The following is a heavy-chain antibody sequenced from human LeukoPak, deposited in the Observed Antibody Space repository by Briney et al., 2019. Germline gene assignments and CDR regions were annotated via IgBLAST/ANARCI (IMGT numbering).Heavy chain of an antibody. J-gene: IGHJ4*02. CDR2: ISKSSSST. CDR1: GFTFSSYS. D-gene: IGHD3-10*01. V-gene: IGHV3-11*05. Sequence: PGGSLRLSCVASGFTFSSYSMSWIRQAPGKGLEWVSYISKSSSSTNYADSVKGRFSIFRDNAKNSLYLQLNSLTAEDTAVYYCARVRSSGSPLDYWGQGTLVTVSS. CDR3: ARVRSSGSPLDY.